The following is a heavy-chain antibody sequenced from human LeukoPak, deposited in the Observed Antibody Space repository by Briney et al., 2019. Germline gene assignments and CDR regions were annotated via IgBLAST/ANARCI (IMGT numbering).Heavy chain of an antibody. V-gene: IGHV3-7*01. CDR3: ARDYYYYMDV. CDR2: IKGDGSEK. CDR1: GFTFSSYW. Sequence: GGSLRLSCAASGFTFSSYWMTWVRQAPGKGLEWVGNIKGDGSEKYYVDSVKGRFTISRDNAKNSLYLQMNSLRAEDTAVYYCARDYYYYMDVWGKGTTVTVSS. J-gene: IGHJ6*03.